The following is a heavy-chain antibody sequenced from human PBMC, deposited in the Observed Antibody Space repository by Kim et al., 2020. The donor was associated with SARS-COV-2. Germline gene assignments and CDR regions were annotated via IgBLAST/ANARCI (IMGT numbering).Heavy chain of an antibody. CDR3: ASDPGLPNGMGV. CDR1: GFTVSTNY. D-gene: IGHD2-15*01. Sequence: GGSLRLSCAASGFTVSTNYMSWVRQAPGKGLEWVSVIDSGGNTFYADSVKGRFTISRDSSKNMLFLQLNSLRAADTAVYSCASDPGLPNGMGVWGHGTT. CDR2: IDSGGNT. J-gene: IGHJ6*02. V-gene: IGHV3-66*01.